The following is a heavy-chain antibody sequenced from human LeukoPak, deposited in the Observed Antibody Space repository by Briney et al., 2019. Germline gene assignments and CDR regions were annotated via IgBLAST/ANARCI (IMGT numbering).Heavy chain of an antibody. D-gene: IGHD2/OR15-2a*01. CDR1: GYSFTNYG. J-gene: IGHJ4*02. CDR2: ISGENGNT. V-gene: IGHV1-18*04. CDR3: ARWGVHGTTTYCFDY. Sequence: ASVRVSCKTSGYSFTNYGVSWVRQAPGQGTEWMGWISGENGNTNYAQKFQARFTMTTDTSTGTAYMELRSLRSDDTAVYYCARWGVHGTTTYCFDYWGQGSQVTVSS.